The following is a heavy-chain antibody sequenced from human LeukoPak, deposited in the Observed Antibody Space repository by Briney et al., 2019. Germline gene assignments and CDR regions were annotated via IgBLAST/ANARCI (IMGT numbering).Heavy chain of an antibody. CDR2: INPNSGGT. J-gene: IGHJ4*02. D-gene: IGHD6-6*01. CDR1: GYTFTGYY. CDR3: ARVTYRSSVMGDDY. Sequence: ASVKVSCKASGYTFTGYYMHWERQAPGQGLEWMGWINPNSGGTNYAQRFQGRVTMTRDTSISTAYMELSRLRSDDTAVYYCARVTYRSSVMGDDYWGQGTLVTVSS. V-gene: IGHV1-2*02.